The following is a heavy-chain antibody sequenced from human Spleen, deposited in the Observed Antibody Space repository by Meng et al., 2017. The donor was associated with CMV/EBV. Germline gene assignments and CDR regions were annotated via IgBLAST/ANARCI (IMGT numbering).Heavy chain of an antibody. J-gene: IGHJ6*02. V-gene: IGHV1-69*05. CDR2: IIPIFGTA. Sequence: SVKVSCKASGGTFSSDAISWVRQAPGQGLEWMGGIIPIFGTANYAQKFQGRVTITTDESTSTAYMELSSLRSEDTAVYYCARDTRSTIFGVARTNYYYYGMDVWGQGTTVTVSS. D-gene: IGHD3-3*01. CDR3: ARDTRSTIFGVARTNYYYYGMDV. CDR1: GGTFSSDA.